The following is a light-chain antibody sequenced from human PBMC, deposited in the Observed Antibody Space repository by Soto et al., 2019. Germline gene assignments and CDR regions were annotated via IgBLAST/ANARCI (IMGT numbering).Light chain of an antibody. J-gene: IGKJ5*01. V-gene: IGKV3-20*01. Sequence: EIVLTQSPGTLSLSPGERATLSCRASQSVRSSYLAWYQQKPGQAPRLLIYGASSRATGIPDRFSGSGSGTDFTLTISRLEPEDFAVYYCQQYVRAPRTFGQGTRLEI. CDR2: GAS. CDR3: QQYVRAPRT. CDR1: QSVRSSY.